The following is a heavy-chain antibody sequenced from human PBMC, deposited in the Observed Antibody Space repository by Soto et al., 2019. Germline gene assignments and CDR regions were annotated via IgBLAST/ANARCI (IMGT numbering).Heavy chain of an antibody. Sequence: QVQLVQSGAEVKTPGASLKVSCKASGYTFTDYDINWVRQAPGQGLEWVGRMNPSSGKTDYAQNFQARVTMTRDTSISTAYLELSNLGYEDTAVFYCSTWGRDGWYTGFFWGQGTLVTVAS. V-gene: IGHV1-8*01. CDR1: GYTFTDYD. D-gene: IGHD6-19*01. J-gene: IGHJ4*02. CDR2: MNPSSGKT. CDR3: STWGRDGWYTGFF.